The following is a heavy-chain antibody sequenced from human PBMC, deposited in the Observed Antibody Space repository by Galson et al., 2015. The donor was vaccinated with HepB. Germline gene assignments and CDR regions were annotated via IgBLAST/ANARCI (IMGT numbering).Heavy chain of an antibody. CDR2: IIPILGIA. CDR3: AREISRDGYYYDSGLNWFDP. Sequence: SVKVSCKASGGTFSSYTISWVRQAPGQGLEWMGRIIPILGIANYAQKFQGRVTITADKSTSTAYMELSSLRSEDTAVYYCAREISRDGYYYDSGLNWFDPWGQGTLVTVSS. J-gene: IGHJ5*02. CDR1: GGTFSSYT. V-gene: IGHV1-69*04. D-gene: IGHD3-22*01.